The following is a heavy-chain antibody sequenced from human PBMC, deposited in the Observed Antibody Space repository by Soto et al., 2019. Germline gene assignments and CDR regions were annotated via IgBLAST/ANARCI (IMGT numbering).Heavy chain of an antibody. CDR1: GYSFTSYW. CDR2: IYPGDSDT. Sequence: GESLKISCKGSGYSFTSYWIGWVRQMPGKGLEWMGIIYPGDSDTRYSPSFQGQVTISADKSISTAYLQWSSLKASDTAMYYCARQRCSSTSCYKVYYGMDVWGQGTTVTVSS. V-gene: IGHV5-51*01. D-gene: IGHD2-2*02. J-gene: IGHJ6*02. CDR3: ARQRCSSTSCYKVYYGMDV.